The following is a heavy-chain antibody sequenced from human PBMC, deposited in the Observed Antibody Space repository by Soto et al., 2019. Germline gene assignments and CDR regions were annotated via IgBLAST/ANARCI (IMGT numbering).Heavy chain of an antibody. CDR2: ISGSGGST. D-gene: IGHD3-3*01. J-gene: IGHJ4*02. V-gene: IGHV3-23*01. CDR3: AKGDGLGVTIFGVVIIRPLLY. Sequence: GGSLRLSCAASGFTFSSYAMSWVRQAPGKGLEWVSGISGSGGSTYYADSVKGRFTISRDNSKNTLYLQMNSLRAEDTAVYYCAKGDGLGVTIFGVVIIRPLLYRGQGTLVTVSS. CDR1: GFTFSSYA.